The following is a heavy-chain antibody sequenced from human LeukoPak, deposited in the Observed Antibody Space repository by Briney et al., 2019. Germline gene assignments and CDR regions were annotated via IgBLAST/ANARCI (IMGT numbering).Heavy chain of an antibody. Sequence: PGGSLRLSCAASGFTFNKAYMSWVRQAPGKGLEWVGRIKSKTDGGTTDYAAPVKGRFTISREDSKNTLYLQMSSLKTEDTAVYYCATDREIRYCTSTSFYGYLDSWGQGTLVTVSS. CDR3: ATDREIRYCTSTSFYGYLDS. D-gene: IGHD2-2*01. V-gene: IGHV3-15*01. CDR2: IKSKTDGGTT. CDR1: GFTFNKAY. J-gene: IGHJ4*02.